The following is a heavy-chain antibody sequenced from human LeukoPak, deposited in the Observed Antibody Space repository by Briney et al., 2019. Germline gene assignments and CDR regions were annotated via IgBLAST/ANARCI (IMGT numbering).Heavy chain of an antibody. CDR3: AKDTSWD. CDR2: LSGGGDSA. Sequence: GGSLRLSCAASGFTFSSYAMGWVRQAPGKGLEWVSTLSGGGDSAYYADSVKGRFTISRDNSMNTLYLQMNSLRAEDTAVYCCAKDTSWDWGQGTLVTVSS. J-gene: IGHJ4*02. V-gene: IGHV3-23*01. CDR1: GFTFSSYA.